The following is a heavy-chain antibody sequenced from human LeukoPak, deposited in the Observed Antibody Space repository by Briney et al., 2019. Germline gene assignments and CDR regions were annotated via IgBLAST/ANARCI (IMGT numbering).Heavy chain of an antibody. D-gene: IGHD3-3*01. V-gene: IGHV4-34*01. J-gene: IGHJ6*02. CDR1: GGSFSGYY. CDR2: INHSGST. Sequence: SETLSLTCAVYGGSFSGYYWSWIRQPPGKGLEWIGEINHSGSTNYNPPLKSRVTISVDTSKNQFSLKLSSVTAADTAVYYCARGLLRPYCYYGMDVWGQGTTVTVSS. CDR3: ARGLLRPYCYYGMDV.